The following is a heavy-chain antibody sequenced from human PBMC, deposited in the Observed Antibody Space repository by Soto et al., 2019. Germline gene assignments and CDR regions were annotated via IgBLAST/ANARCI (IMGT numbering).Heavy chain of an antibody. V-gene: IGHV1-2*02. J-gene: IGHJ4*02. D-gene: IGHD6-6*01. Sequence: ASVKVSCKASGYTFTGYYMHWVRQAPGQGPEWMGWINPNSGGTNYAQKFQGRVTMTRDTSISTAYMELSRLRSDDTAVYYCARALNEYSSSSVDYWGQGTLVTVSS. CDR2: INPNSGGT. CDR3: ARALNEYSSSSVDY. CDR1: GYTFTGYY.